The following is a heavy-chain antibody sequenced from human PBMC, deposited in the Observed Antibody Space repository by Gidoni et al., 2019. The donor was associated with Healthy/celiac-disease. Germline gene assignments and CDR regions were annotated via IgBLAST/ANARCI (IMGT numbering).Heavy chain of an antibody. V-gene: IGHV1-2*02. D-gene: IGHD3-3*01. Sequence: QVQLAQSGAEVKKPRASVKVSCKASGYTFTGYYMHWVRQAPGQGLEWMGWINPNSGGTNYAQKFQGRVTMTRDTSISTAYMELSRLRSDDTAVYYCARGTYYDFWSGYYGGRPYYYGMDVWGQGTTVTVSS. J-gene: IGHJ6*02. CDR3: ARGTYYDFWSGYYGGRPYYYGMDV. CDR2: INPNSGGT. CDR1: GYTFTGYY.